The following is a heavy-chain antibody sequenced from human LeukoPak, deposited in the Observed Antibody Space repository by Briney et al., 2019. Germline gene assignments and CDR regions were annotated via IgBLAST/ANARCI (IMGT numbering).Heavy chain of an antibody. CDR3: ARSDCSGGSCYSDGLDY. J-gene: IGHJ4*02. CDR1: GYSFTSYW. CDR2: IYPCDSDT. D-gene: IGHD2-15*01. V-gene: IGHV5-51*01. Sequence: GESLKISCKGSGYSFTSYWIGWVRQMPGKGLEWMGIIYPCDSDTRYSPSFQGQVTISADKSISTAYLQWSSLKASDTAMYYCARSDCSGGSCYSDGLDYWGQGTLVTVSS.